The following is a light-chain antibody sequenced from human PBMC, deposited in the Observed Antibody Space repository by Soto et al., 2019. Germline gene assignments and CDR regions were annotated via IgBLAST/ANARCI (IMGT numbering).Light chain of an antibody. V-gene: IGKV3-20*01. CDR3: QQNGTSPLT. CDR2: GAS. J-gene: IGKJ4*01. CDR1: QHVTTKY. Sequence: EIVLTQSPGTLSLSPGERGTLYCRASQHVTTKYLAWYQQKLGQAPRLLIYGASNRATGIPDRFSGSGSGTDFTLTITRLEPEDFAVYFCQQNGTSPLTLGGGTKVEIK.